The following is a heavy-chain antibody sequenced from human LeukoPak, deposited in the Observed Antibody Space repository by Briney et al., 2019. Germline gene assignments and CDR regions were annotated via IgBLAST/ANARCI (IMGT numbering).Heavy chain of an antibody. Sequence: ASVKVSCKASGYTFTGYFMYWVRQAPGQGLEWMGLINPSGGNTRYAQKFQDRVTMTRDTSTSTVYMELSSLRSEDTAMYYCARDRTHYYESVGYYSRWEYWGQGTLVTVSS. CDR2: INPSGGNT. J-gene: IGHJ4*02. V-gene: IGHV1-46*01. D-gene: IGHD3-22*01. CDR3: ARDRTHYYESVGYYSRWEY. CDR1: GYTFTGYF.